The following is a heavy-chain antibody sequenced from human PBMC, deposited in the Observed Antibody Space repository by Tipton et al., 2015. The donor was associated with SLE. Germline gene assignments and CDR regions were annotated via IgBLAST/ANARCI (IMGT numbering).Heavy chain of an antibody. CDR2: IYYSGST. CDR1: GGSISSYY. CDR3: ARGILYTWLDP. J-gene: IGHJ5*02. V-gene: IGHV4-59*12. Sequence: TLSLTCTVSGGSISSYYWSWIRQPPGKGLEWIGYIYYSGSTYYNPSLKSRVTISVDTSKNQFSLNLDSVTAADTAVYYCARGILYTWLDPWGQGTLVTVSS.